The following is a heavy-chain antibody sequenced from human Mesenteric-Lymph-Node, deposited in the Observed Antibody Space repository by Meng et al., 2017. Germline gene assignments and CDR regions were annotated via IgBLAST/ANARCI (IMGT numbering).Heavy chain of an antibody. D-gene: IGHD2-2*01. J-gene: IGHJ5*02. V-gene: IGHV4-34*01. CDR2: INHSGST. CDR1: GGTFSGYY. CDR3: ARGQYRFDP. Sequence: RRQWAAGLFKPSGTLSLTCAVYGGTFSGYYWGWIRQPPGKGLEWIGEINHSGSTNYSPSLKSRVTISVDTSKNQFSLKLSSVTAADTAVYYCARGQYRFDPWGQGTLVTVSS.